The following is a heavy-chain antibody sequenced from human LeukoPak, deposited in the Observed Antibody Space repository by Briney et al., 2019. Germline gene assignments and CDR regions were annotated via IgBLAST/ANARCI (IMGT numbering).Heavy chain of an antibody. CDR3: AKDKSERFCSITSCYYFDY. V-gene: IGHV3-30*18. CDR1: GFTFSNYG. D-gene: IGHD2-2*01. J-gene: IGHJ4*02. CDR2: ISYDGSNR. Sequence: GGSLRLSCAASGFTFSNYGMHWVRQAPGKGLEWVAVISYDGSNRYYADSVKGRFTISRDNSKNTLYLQMSSLSAEDTAVYYCAKDKSERFCSITSCYYFDYWGQGTLVTVSS.